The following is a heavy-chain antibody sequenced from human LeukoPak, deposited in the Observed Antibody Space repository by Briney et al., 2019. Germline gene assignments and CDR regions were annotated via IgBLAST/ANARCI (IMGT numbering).Heavy chain of an antibody. J-gene: IGHJ6*03. CDR2: IIPIFGTA. D-gene: IGHD6-13*01. V-gene: IGHV1-69*06. Sequence: SVKVSCKASGGTFSSYAISWVRQAPGQGLEWMGVIIPIFGTANYAQKFQGRVTITADKSTSTAYMELSSLRSEDTAVYYCARGPSSSWETGLDSYYYYYMDVWGKGTTVTVSS. CDR1: GGTFSSYA. CDR3: ARGPSSSWETGLDSYYYYYMDV.